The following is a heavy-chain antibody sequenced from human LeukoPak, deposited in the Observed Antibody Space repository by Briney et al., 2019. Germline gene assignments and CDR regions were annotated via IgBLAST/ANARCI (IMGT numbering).Heavy chain of an antibody. V-gene: IGHV4-4*07. CDR2: IYTSGST. CDR1: GGSLSSYY. CDR3: ARARYYYGSGSYGWFDP. D-gene: IGHD3-10*01. J-gene: IGHJ5*02. Sequence: PSETLSLTCTVSGGSLSSYYWSWIRQPAGKGLEWIGRIYTSGSTNYNPSLKSRVTMSVDTSKNQFSLKLSSVTAADTAVYYCARARYYYGSGSYGWFDPWGQGTLVTVSS.